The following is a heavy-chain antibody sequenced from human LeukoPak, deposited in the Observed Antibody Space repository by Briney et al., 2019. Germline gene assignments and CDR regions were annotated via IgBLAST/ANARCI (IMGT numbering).Heavy chain of an antibody. J-gene: IGHJ4*02. D-gene: IGHD3-10*01. CDR3: ARAVSYGSGSYGY. CDR2: ISSSSSTV. CDR1: GFTFSRYA. V-gene: IGHV3-48*02. Sequence: GGSLRLSCVASGFTFSRYAMHWVRQAPGKGLEWVSYISSSSSTVYYADSVKGRFTISRDNAKNSLYLQMNSLRDEDTAVYYCARAVSYGSGSYGYWGQGTLVTVSS.